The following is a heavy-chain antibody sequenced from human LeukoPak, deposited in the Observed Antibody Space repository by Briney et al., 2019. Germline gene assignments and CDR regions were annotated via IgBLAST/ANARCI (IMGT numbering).Heavy chain of an antibody. CDR2: INPSGSST. D-gene: IGHD3-10*01. Sequence: ASVSVSFTASGYTFTSYYMHWVGQAPGQGGEGMGIINPSGSSTSYAQKFQGRVTMTRDTSTSTVYMELSSLRSEDTAVYYCARDLYYGSGSYGWPNYWGQGTLVTVSS. CDR1: GYTFTSYY. J-gene: IGHJ4*02. CDR3: ARDLYYGSGSYGWPNY. V-gene: IGHV1-46*01.